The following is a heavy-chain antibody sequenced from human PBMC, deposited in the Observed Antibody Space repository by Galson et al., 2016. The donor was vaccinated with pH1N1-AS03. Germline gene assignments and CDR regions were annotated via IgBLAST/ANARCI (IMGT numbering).Heavy chain of an antibody. Sequence: SETLSLTCNVSGGSFSTHSWSWIRQPAGKGLEWFGRIYASGSSNYNPSLKSRVTMSLDKSKNQFSLKLSSVTAADTAVYYCARGYCSTMSCQWGFDFWGQGTLVTVSS. J-gene: IGHJ4*02. V-gene: IGHV4-4*07. CDR1: GGSFSTHS. D-gene: IGHD2-2*01. CDR3: ARGYCSTMSCQWGFDF. CDR2: IYASGSS.